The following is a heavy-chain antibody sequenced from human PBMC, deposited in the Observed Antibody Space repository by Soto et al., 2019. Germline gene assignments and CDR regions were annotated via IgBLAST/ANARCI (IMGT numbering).Heavy chain of an antibody. J-gene: IGHJ6*02. D-gene: IGHD2-2*01. CDR1: GGTFSSYA. CDR2: IIPIFGTA. V-gene: IGHV1-69*13. Sequence: GASVKVSCKASGGTFSSYAISWVRQAPGQGLEWMGGIIPIFGTANYAQKFQGRVTITADESTSTAYMELSSLRSEDTAVYYCARPRSPATAYYGMDVWGQGTTVTVSS. CDR3: ARPRSPATAYYGMDV.